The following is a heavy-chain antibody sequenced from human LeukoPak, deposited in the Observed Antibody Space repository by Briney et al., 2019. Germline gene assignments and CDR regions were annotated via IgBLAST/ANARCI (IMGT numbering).Heavy chain of an antibody. Sequence: GGSLRLSCAASGFTFSTYGMHWVRQIPGKGLEWVALISYDGSNKYYADSVKGRFTISRDNSKNTLYLQMNSLRPEDTAVYYCAKELKPMIVVADLFDYWGQGTLVTVSS. CDR2: ISYDGSNK. J-gene: IGHJ4*02. D-gene: IGHD3-22*01. CDR3: AKELKPMIVVADLFDY. CDR1: GFTFSTYG. V-gene: IGHV3-30*18.